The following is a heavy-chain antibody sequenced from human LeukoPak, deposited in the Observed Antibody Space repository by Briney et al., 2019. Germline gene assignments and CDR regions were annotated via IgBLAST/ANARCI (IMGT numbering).Heavy chain of an antibody. V-gene: IGHV1-69*13. D-gene: IGHD4-17*01. CDR3: ARSYGDRYYYYCAMDV. CDR2: IIPIFGTA. Sequence: SVKVSCKASGGTFVSYAISWVRQAPGQGLEWMGGIIPIFGTANYAQKFQGRVTITADESTSTAYMELSSLRSEDTAVYYCARSYGDRYYYYCAMDVWGQGTTVTVSS. CDR1: GGTFVSYA. J-gene: IGHJ6*02.